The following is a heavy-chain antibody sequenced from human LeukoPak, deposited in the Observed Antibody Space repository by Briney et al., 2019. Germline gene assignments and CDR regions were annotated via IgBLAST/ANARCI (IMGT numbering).Heavy chain of an antibody. CDR3: ARGPWYYDILTGYFGFDY. V-gene: IGHV1-18*01. Sequence: ASVKVSCKSSGYTFTSYGISWVRQPPGQGLEWMGWIRAYNGNTNYAQKLQGRVTMTTDTSTSTAYMELRSLRSDDTAVYYCARGPWYYDILTGYFGFDYWGQGTLVTVSS. CDR1: GYTFTSYG. CDR2: IRAYNGNT. D-gene: IGHD3-9*01. J-gene: IGHJ4*02.